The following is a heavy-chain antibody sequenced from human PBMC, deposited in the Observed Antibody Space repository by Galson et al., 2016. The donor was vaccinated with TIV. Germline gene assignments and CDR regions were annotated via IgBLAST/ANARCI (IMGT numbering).Heavy chain of an antibody. J-gene: IGHJ6*02. V-gene: IGHV3-11*04. CDR1: GFTFTNYY. Sequence: SLRLSCAASGFTFTNYYMNWIRQTPGKGLEWVAYISNGGSVTYYADFVKGRFSISRDNAKNSLYLQMNSLAADDTAVYYFARAATMRLADYCYGMDVWGQGTTVTVS. CDR2: ISNGGSVT. CDR3: ARAATMRLADYCYGMDV. D-gene: IGHD3-22*01.